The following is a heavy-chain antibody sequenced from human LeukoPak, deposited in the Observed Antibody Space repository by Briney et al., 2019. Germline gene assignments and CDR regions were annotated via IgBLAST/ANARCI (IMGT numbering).Heavy chain of an antibody. J-gene: IGHJ5*02. Sequence: GESLKISGMGCGYSVTGYWIGWVRQMPGKGLEWMGIIYPGDSDTRYSPSFQGQVTISADKSISTAYLQWSSLKASDTAMYYCARYSSSSIKNWFDPWGQGTLVTVSS. CDR2: IYPGDSDT. D-gene: IGHD6-6*01. CDR3: ARYSSSSIKNWFDP. CDR1: GYSVTGYW. V-gene: IGHV5-51*01.